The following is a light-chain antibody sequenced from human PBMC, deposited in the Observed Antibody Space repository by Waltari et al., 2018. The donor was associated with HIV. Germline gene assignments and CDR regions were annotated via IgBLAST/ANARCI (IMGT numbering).Light chain of an antibody. CDR3: QQYNNYPLT. CDR2: KAS. J-gene: IGKJ4*01. CDR1: QSIGSW. V-gene: IGKV1-5*03. Sequence: KITQSLSPLLAFLEARPPSTCRASQSIGSWLAWYQQKPGKAPKLLIYKASSLESGVPSRFSGSGSGTEFTLTISSLQPDDFAGYYCQQYNNYPLTFGGGTKVEIK.